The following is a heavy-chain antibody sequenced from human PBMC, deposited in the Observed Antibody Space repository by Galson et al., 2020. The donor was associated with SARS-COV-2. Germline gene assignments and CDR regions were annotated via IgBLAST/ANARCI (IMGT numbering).Heavy chain of an antibody. V-gene: IGHV5-10-1*01. J-gene: IGHJ4*02. D-gene: IGHD6-19*01. CDR1: GYTFSTYW. CDR2: IDPSDSYT. CDR3: AATSPWLEGDDYFDY. Sequence: HGESLKISCKGSGYTFSTYWISWARQRPGKGLEWMGRIDPSDSYTKFGSSFQGHVTISVDKSINTAYLHWSSLQASDTAIYYCAATSPWLEGDDYFDYWGQGTRVTVSS.